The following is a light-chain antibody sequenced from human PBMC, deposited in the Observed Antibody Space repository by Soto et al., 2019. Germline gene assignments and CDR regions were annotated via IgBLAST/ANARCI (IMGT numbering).Light chain of an antibody. J-gene: IGLJ3*02. CDR1: SSNIGARYD. Sequence: QSLLTQPPSVSGAPGQRVTISCTGSSSNIGARYDVHWYQHVAGTAPKLLIYGNSNRPSGVPDRFSGSRYATSASLAITGLQAEDEGDYYCQSYDTSLSASVFGGGTKLTVL. CDR3: QSYDTSLSASV. CDR2: GNS. V-gene: IGLV1-40*01.